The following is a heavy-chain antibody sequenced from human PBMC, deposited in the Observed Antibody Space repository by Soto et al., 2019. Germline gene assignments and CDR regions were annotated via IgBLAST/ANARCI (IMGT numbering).Heavy chain of an antibody. J-gene: IGHJ4*02. D-gene: IGHD2-15*01. CDR1: GGSFSGYY. CDR2: INHSGST. Sequence: PSETLSLTCAVYGGSFSGYYWSWIRQPPGKGLEWIGEINHSGSTNYNPSLKSRVTISVDTSKNQFSLKLSSVTAADTAVYYCARLRTPLGPYCSGGSCYGGDYWGQGTLVTVSS. V-gene: IGHV4-34*01. CDR3: ARLRTPLGPYCSGGSCYGGDY.